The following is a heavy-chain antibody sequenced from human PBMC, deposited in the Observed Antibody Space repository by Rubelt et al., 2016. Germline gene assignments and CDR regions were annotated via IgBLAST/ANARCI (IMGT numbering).Heavy chain of an antibody. J-gene: IGHJ4*02. V-gene: IGHV4-31*02. CDR3: ARLSGSGSEPIDC. D-gene: IGHD5-12*01. CDR1: GSISSGGYF. CDR2: ISYSGST. Sequence: GSISSGGYFWSWIRQRPEKGLEWIGYISYSGSTYYNPSLKSRLTISLDTSKNQFSLNLYSVTAADTAVYYCARLSGSGSEPIDCWGQGTLVTVSS.